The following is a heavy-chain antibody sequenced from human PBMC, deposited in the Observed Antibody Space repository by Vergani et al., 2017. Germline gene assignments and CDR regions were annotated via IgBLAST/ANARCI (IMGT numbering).Heavy chain of an antibody. Sequence: QVQLQESGPGLVKPSETLSLTCTVSGGSISSYYWSWIRQPPGKGLEWIGYIYYSGSTYYNPSLKSRVTISVDTSKNQFSLKLSSVTAADTAVYYCATPYSHMKGLWGQGTLVTVSS. D-gene: IGHD2-15*01. CDR1: GGSISSYY. CDR3: ATPYSHMKGL. CDR2: IYYSGST. J-gene: IGHJ4*02. V-gene: IGHV4-59*04.